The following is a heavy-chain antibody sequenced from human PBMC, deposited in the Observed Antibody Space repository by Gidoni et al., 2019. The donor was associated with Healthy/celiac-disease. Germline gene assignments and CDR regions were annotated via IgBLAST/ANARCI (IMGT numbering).Heavy chain of an antibody. D-gene: IGHD4-17*01. CDR3: ARVSTVTRPYYYYGMDV. Sequence: VQLVQSGAEVKKPGSSVKVSCKASGCTFRSYAISWVRQAPGQGLEWMGGIIPIFGTANYAQKCQGRVTITADESTSTAYMELSSLRSEDTAVYYCARVSTVTRPYYYYGMDVWGQGTTVTVSS. J-gene: IGHJ6*02. CDR1: GCTFRSYA. CDR2: IIPIFGTA. V-gene: IGHV1-69*01.